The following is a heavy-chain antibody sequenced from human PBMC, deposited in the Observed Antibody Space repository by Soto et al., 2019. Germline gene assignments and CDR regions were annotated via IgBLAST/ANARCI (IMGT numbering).Heavy chain of an antibody. CDR3: ATDSGGPPLNRFDS. V-gene: IGHV4-31*03. CDR2: ITYTGVT. J-gene: IGHJ5*01. CDR1: GGSLREFGHF. D-gene: IGHD3-16*01. Sequence: SETLSLTSTVSGGSLREFGHFWTWIRQRPGRGLEWIGYITYTGVTYYSPSLQSRISISVDTSKNQFSLTLNSVTAADTAVYYCATDSGGPPLNRFDSWGHGTLVTVSS.